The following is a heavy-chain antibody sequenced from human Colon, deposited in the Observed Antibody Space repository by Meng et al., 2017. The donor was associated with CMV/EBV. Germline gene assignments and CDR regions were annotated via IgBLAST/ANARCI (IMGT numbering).Heavy chain of an antibody. CDR1: GSTFSNAW. CDR3: ARAPLVGSIGSCSGDTCYFDY. J-gene: IGHJ4*02. D-gene: IGHD2-15*01. V-gene: IGHV3-15*01. CDR2: IKSKIEGGTT. Sequence: GESLMISCAASGSTFSNAWMSWVRQAPGKGLEWVGRIKSKIEGGTTDYDAPVKGRFTISRDDSTNTLYLKMNSLKTEDTAVYYCARAPLVGSIGSCSGDTCYFDYWGQGTLVTVSS.